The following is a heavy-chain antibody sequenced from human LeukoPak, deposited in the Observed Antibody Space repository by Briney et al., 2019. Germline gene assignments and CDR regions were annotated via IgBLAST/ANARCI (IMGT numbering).Heavy chain of an antibody. CDR2: IIPILGIA. Sequence: SVKVSCKASGGTFSSYTISWVRQAPGQGLECMGRIIPILGIANYAQQFQGRVTITADKSTSTAYMELSSLRSEDTAVYYCARGESYYDRNRIDYWGQGTLVTVSS. CDR3: ARGESYYDRNRIDY. V-gene: IGHV1-69*02. D-gene: IGHD1-26*01. CDR1: GGTFSSYT. J-gene: IGHJ4*02.